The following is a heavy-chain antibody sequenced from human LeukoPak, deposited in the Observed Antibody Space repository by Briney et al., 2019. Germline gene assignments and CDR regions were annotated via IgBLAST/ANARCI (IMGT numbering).Heavy chain of an antibody. Sequence: SETLSLTCTVSGGSISISNYYWGWLRQPPGRGLEWIGSISYSGTYYNPSLKSRLTISVDTSKNHFSLNLRSVTAADTAVYYCARRTSNPVGAIDYWGQGTLVTVSS. J-gene: IGHJ4*02. CDR1: GGSISISNYY. CDR2: ISYSGT. CDR3: ARRTSNPVGAIDY. D-gene: IGHD1-26*01. V-gene: IGHV4-39*01.